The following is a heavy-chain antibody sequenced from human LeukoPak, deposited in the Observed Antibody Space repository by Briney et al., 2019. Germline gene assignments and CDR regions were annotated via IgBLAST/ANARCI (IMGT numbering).Heavy chain of an antibody. CDR1: GYSFTSSW. V-gene: IGHV5-51*01. CDR2: IYPGDSDT. Sequence: GESLKIPCKGSGYSFTSSWIGWVRQMPGKGLEWMGIIYPGDSDTRYSPSFQGQVTISADKSISTAYLQWSSLKAADTAMYYCARQRSSRDRFDYWGQGTLVTVSS. CDR3: ARQRSSRDRFDY. D-gene: IGHD3-10*01. J-gene: IGHJ4*02.